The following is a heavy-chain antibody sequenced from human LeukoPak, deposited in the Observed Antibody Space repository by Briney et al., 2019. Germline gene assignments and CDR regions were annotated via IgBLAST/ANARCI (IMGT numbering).Heavy chain of an antibody. CDR2: IYYSGST. CDR1: GGSISSGGYY. CDR3: ARGGEEDYYYYGMDV. J-gene: IGHJ6*02. Sequence: PSETLSLTCTVSGGSISSGGYYWSWIRQHPGKGLEWLGYIYYSGSTYYNPSLKSRVTISVDTSKNQFSLKLSSVTAADTAMYYCARGGEEDYYYYGMDVWGQGTTVTVSS. V-gene: IGHV4-31*03. D-gene: IGHD3-10*01.